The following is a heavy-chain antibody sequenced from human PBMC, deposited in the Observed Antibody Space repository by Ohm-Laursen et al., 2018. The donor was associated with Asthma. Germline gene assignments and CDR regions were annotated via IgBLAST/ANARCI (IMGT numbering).Heavy chain of an antibody. V-gene: IGHV3-23*01. D-gene: IGHD2-15*01. Sequence: SLRLSCSASGYTFSRYSIHWVRQIPGKGLEWVSAISGTGGSTFYADSVTGRFTISRDNSKNTLYLQMNSLRAEDTAVYYCAKDACGDSCYNYFDSWGQGTLVSVSS. CDR1: GYTFSRYS. CDR2: ISGTGGST. J-gene: IGHJ4*02. CDR3: AKDACGDSCYNYFDS.